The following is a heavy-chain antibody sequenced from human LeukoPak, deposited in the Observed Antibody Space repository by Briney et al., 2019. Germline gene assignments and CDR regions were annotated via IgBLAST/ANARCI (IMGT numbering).Heavy chain of an antibody. Sequence: GGSLRLSCAASGFTFNNYVMHWVRQAPGKGLEWVAFIRYDGSKKSYADSVKGRFTISRDNSKNTLYMQMNSLRAEDRAVYYCAKGGYSYDSSGHNYFDYWGQGTLVTVSS. CDR1: GFTFNNYV. CDR2: IRYDGSKK. V-gene: IGHV3-30*02. D-gene: IGHD3-22*01. J-gene: IGHJ4*02. CDR3: AKGGYSYDSSGHNYFDY.